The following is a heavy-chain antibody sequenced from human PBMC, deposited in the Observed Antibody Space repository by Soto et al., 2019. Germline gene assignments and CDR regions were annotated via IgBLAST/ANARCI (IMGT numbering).Heavy chain of an antibody. CDR1: GFTFGNYA. V-gene: IGHV3-33*08. J-gene: IGHJ6*02. Sequence: GGSLRLSCGASGFTFGNYAMTWVRQAPGKGLEWVSIIWFEGSIKYYVDSVKGRFAVSRDNSKNTLYLQMNSLRVEDTAVYYCARDRLVPYGYGMDVWGQGTTVTVSS. CDR2: IWFEGSIK. D-gene: IGHD2-2*01. CDR3: ARDRLVPYGYGMDV.